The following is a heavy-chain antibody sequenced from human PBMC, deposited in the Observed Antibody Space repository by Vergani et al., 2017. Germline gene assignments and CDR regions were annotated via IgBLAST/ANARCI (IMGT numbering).Heavy chain of an antibody. Sequence: EVQLVESGGGLVQPGGSLRLSCAASGFTFSSYEMNWVRQAPGKGLEWVSYISSSGSTIYYADSVKGRFTISRDNAKNSLYLQMNSLRAEDTAVYYCARTGYDCWSGYYSSYWYFDLWGRGTLVTVSS. CDR1: GFTFSSYE. V-gene: IGHV3-48*03. CDR3: ARTGYDCWSGYYSSYWYFDL. CDR2: ISSSGSTI. D-gene: IGHD3-3*01. J-gene: IGHJ2*01.